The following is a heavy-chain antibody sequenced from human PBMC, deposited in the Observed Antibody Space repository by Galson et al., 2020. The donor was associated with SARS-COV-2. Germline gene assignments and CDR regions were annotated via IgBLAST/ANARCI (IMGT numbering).Heavy chain of an antibody. D-gene: IGHD5-18*01. CDR2: ISYDGSNK. V-gene: IGHV3-30*03. Sequence: GESLKISCAASGFTFSSYGMHWVRQAPGKGLEWVAVISYDGSNKYYADSVKGRFTISRDNSKNTLYLQMNSLRAEDTAVYYCARAPNTAMVFQLDYWGQGTLVTVSS. CDR3: ARAPNTAMVFQLDY. J-gene: IGHJ4*02. CDR1: GFTFSSYG.